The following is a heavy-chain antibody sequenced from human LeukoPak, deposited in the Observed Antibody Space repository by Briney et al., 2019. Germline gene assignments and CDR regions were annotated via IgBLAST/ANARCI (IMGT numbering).Heavy chain of an antibody. CDR3: ARDAQLDAMDV. CDR2: INSDGSST. Sequence: PGGSLRLSCAASVFTFSSYWMHWVRQGPGKGLVWVSRINSDGSSTSYSDSVKGRFTISRDNAKNTLYLQMNSLRAEDTAVYYCARDAQLDAMDVWGKGTTVTV. D-gene: IGHD5-24*01. CDR1: VFTFSSYW. V-gene: IGHV3-74*01. J-gene: IGHJ6*04.